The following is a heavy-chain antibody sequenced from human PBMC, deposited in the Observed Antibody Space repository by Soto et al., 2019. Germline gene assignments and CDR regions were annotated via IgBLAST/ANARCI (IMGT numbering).Heavy chain of an antibody. CDR3: ATQFHHCGGDCYRGPYFGMDV. CDR2: ISDYNGNT. V-gene: IGHV1-18*04. Sequence: ASVKVSCKASGYTFTSYDISWVRQAPGQGLEWMGWISDYNGNTNYAQKLQGRVTMTTDTSTSTAYMELRSLRSDDTAVYYCATQFHHCGGDCYRGPYFGMDVWGQGTTVTVSS. J-gene: IGHJ6*02. CDR1: GYTFTSYD. D-gene: IGHD2-21*02.